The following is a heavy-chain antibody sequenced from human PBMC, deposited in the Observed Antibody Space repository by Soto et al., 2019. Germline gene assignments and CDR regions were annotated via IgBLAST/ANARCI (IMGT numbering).Heavy chain of an antibody. Sequence: GGSLRLSCAASGFTFSDYYMSWVRQAPGKGLEWVSAISGSGDNTYYADSVKGRFTISRDNSKNTLYLQMNSLRAEDTAVYYCAKGPDYYGMDVWGQGTTVTVSS. CDR3: AKGPDYYGMDV. CDR2: ISGSGDNT. CDR1: GFTFSDYY. V-gene: IGHV3-23*01. J-gene: IGHJ6*02.